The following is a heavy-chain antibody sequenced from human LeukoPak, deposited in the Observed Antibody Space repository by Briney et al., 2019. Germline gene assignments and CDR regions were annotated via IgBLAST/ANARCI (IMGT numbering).Heavy chain of an antibody. D-gene: IGHD6-19*01. V-gene: IGHV3-48*04. J-gene: IGHJ4*02. CDR3: ARTREGVAGNFDY. Sequence: GGTLRLSCAASGFTFSSYSMNWVRQAPGKGLEWVSYISSSSSTIYYADSVKGRFTISRDNAKNSMYLQMNSLRAEDTAVYYCARTREGVAGNFDYWGQGTLVTVSS. CDR1: GFTFSSYS. CDR2: ISSSSSTI.